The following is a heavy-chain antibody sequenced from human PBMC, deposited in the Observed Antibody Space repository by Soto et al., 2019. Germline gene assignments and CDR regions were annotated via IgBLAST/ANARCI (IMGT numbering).Heavy chain of an antibody. Sequence: EVHLVESGGGLVQPGGSLRLSCAASGFMFSSYWMHWVRQAPGKGLEWVANVKFDGSEQYYVDSVKGRFTISRDNAKSSVYLQMDSLRVEDTAVYYCSTLTVTRPTWFDPWGQGTLVNVAS. CDR3: STLTVTRPTWFDP. D-gene: IGHD4-17*01. CDR2: VKFDGSEQ. CDR1: GFMFSSYW. V-gene: IGHV3-7*01. J-gene: IGHJ5*02.